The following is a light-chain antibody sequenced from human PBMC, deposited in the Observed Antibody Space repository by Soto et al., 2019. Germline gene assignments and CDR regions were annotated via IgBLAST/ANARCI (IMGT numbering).Light chain of an antibody. CDR1: ESLSTY. CDR3: QSYNDWPFT. Sequence: EIVMTQSPATLSVSPGEXXXXXXXXSESLSTYLAWYQQKPGQAPRLLIYGASTKATGIPARFSGSGSATDFTLTISSLQSEDFAVYYCQSYNDWPFTFGQGTKVDIK. CDR2: GAS. J-gene: IGKJ2*01. V-gene: IGKV3-15*01.